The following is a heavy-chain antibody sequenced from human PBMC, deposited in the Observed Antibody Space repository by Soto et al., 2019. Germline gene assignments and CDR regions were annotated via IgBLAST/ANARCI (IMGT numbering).Heavy chain of an antibody. CDR2: IYWDDDK. V-gene: IGHV2-5*02. Sequence: GPTLVNPTQTLTLTCTFSGFSLSTSGVGVGWIRQPPGKALEWLALIYWDDDKRYSPSLKSRLTITKDTSKNQVVLTMTNMDPVDTATYYCARLTPIVVVPAANHDAFDIWGQGTMVTVS. CDR1: GFSLSTSGVG. D-gene: IGHD2-2*01. CDR3: ARLTPIVVVPAANHDAFDI. J-gene: IGHJ3*02.